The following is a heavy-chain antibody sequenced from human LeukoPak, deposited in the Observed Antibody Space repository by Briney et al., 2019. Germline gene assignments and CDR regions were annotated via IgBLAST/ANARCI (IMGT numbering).Heavy chain of an antibody. J-gene: IGHJ4*02. Sequence: SETLSLTCTVSGVSISSNYWSWIRQSPGRGLEWIGYMCHSGKTNYNPSLKSRVTISIDTSTNHLSLKLSSVTAADTAVYFCARNFPGVGCSGGSCYDYWGQGTLVTVSS. CDR1: GVSISSNY. D-gene: IGHD2-15*01. CDR3: ARNFPGVGCSGGSCYDY. CDR2: MCHSGKT. V-gene: IGHV4-59*12.